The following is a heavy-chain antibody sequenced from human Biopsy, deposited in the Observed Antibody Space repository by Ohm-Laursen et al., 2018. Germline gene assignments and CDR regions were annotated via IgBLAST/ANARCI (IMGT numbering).Heavy chain of an antibody. CDR1: GGTFTRYA. Sequence: ASVKVSCKSSGGTFTRYAMHWVRQAPGQGLEWMGRIITVHDIANYAQKFQGRVTITADKSTSTAYMELRNLRSEDTAVYYCARTLVDCTSGTCYDVGDGMDVWGQGTTVIVSS. V-gene: IGHV1-69*04. CDR2: IITVHDIA. D-gene: IGHD2-15*01. CDR3: ARTLVDCTSGTCYDVGDGMDV. J-gene: IGHJ6*02.